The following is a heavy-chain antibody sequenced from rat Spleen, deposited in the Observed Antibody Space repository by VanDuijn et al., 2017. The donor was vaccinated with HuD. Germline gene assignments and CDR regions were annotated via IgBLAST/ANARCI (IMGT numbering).Heavy chain of an antibody. CDR3: ARHIGLYYFDY. V-gene: IGHV5-29*01. J-gene: IGHJ2*01. CDR1: GFTSSNYG. CDR2: ISYDGSST. Sequence: EVQLVESGGGLVQPGRSLKLSCAASGFTSSNYGMAWVRQAQKTGLEWVATISYDGSSTYYRDSVKGKFTISRENAKSTLYLQMDSLRSEDTAPYYCARHIGLYYFDYWGQGVMVTVSS.